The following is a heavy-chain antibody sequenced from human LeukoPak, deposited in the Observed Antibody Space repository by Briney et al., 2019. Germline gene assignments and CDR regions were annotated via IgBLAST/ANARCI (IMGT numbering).Heavy chain of an antibody. CDR3: ARDGAVVNFDY. CDR2: ISSSGSTI. Sequence: PGGSMRLSCAASGFTFSSYSMNWVRQAPGKGLEWVSYISSSGSTIYYADSVKGRFTISRDNAKNSLYLQMNSLRAEDMAVYYCARDGAVVNFDYWGQGTLVTVSS. D-gene: IGHD3-22*01. J-gene: IGHJ4*02. V-gene: IGHV3-48*04. CDR1: GFTFSSYS.